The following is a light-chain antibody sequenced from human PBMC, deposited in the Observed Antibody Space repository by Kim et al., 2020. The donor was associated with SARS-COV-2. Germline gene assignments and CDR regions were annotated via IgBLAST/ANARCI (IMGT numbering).Light chain of an antibody. J-gene: IGKJ2*01. CDR2: GAS. V-gene: IGKV3-20*01. CDR3: QQFDNSYT. CDR1: QIVASTS. Sequence: EIVLTQSPDTLSLSPGERATLSCRASQIVASTSLAWYQQKPGQAPSLLIHGASTRVAGTPDRFSGSGSGTDYTLTITSLEAEDFAVYYCQQFDNSYTFGQGTRLEI.